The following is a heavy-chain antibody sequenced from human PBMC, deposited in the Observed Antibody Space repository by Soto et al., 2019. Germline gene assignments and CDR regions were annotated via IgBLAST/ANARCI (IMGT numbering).Heavy chain of an antibody. J-gene: IGHJ4*02. CDR2: ISWNSGSL. CDR3: AKAEGSGSYYSPGDY. CDR1: GFTFDDYA. D-gene: IGHD3-10*01. V-gene: IGHV3-9*01. Sequence: EVQLVESGGGLVQPGRSLRLSCAASGFTFDDYAMHWVRQAPGKGLEWVSGISWNSGSLGYADSVKGRFIIARDNAKNSLYLQMNSLRAEDTALYYCAKAEGSGSYYSPGDYWGQGTLVTVSS.